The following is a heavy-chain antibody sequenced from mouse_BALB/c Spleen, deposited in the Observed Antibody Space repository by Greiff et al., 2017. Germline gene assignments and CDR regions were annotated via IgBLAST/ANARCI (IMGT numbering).Heavy chain of an antibody. V-gene: IGHV5-17*02. Sequence: EVQVVESGGGLVQPGGSRKLSCAASGFTFSSFGMHWVRQAPEKGLEWVAYISSGSSTIYYADTVKGRFTISRDNPKNTLFLQMTSLRSEDTAMYYCARSGGLRRYAMDYWGQGTSVTVSS. CDR2: ISSGSSTI. CDR3: ARSGGLRRYAMDY. D-gene: IGHD2-2*01. CDR1: GFTFSSFG. J-gene: IGHJ4*01.